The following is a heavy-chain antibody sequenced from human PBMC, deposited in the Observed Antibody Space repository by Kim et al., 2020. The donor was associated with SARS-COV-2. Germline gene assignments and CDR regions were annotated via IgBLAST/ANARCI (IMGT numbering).Heavy chain of an antibody. D-gene: IGHD6-13*01. J-gene: IGHJ4*02. Sequence: SETLSLTCTVSGGSISSGSYYWSWIRQPAGKGLEWIGRIYTSGSTNYNPSLNSRVTISVDTSKNQFSLKLSSVTAADTAVYYCAQSDGYSSSWGPIYYWGQGTLVTVSS. CDR3: AQSDGYSSSWGPIYY. CDR2: IYTSGST. V-gene: IGHV4-61*02. CDR1: GGSISSGSYY.